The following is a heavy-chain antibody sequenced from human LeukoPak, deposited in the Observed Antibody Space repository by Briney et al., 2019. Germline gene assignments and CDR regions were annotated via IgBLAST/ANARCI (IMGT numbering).Heavy chain of an antibody. D-gene: IGHD3-22*01. V-gene: IGHV3-30*02. CDR1: GFTFSSYG. CDR2: IRYDGSNK. J-gene: IGHJ4*02. CDR3: AKAVDYYDSSGYLDY. Sequence: GGSLRLSCAASGFTFSSYGMHWVRQAPGKGLEWVAFIRYDGSNKYYADSVEGRFTISRDNSKNTLYLQMSSLRAEDTAVYYCAKAVDYYDSSGYLDYWGQGTLVTVSS.